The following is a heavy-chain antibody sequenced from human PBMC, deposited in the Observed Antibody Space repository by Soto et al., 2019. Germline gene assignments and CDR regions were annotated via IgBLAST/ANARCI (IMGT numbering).Heavy chain of an antibody. CDR1: GGSISSGVYY. V-gene: IGHV4-31*03. CDR3: AKERESLERRLGWFDP. J-gene: IGHJ5*02. Sequence: SETLSLTCTVSGGSISSGVYYLRWIRQHPGKGLEWIGYIYYSGSTYYNPSLKSRVTISVDTSKNQFSLKLSSVTAADTAVYYCAKERESLERRLGWFDPWGQGTLVTVSS. D-gene: IGHD1-1*01. CDR2: IYYSGST.